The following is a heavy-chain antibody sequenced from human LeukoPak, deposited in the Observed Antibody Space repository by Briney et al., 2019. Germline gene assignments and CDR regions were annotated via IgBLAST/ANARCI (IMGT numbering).Heavy chain of an antibody. Sequence: GGSLRLSCADSAFTFSSSWMSWVRQAPGKGLEWVANIKQDGSEKYYVDSVKGRFTISRDNAKNSLYLQMNSLRAEDTAVYYCARGRWLQYIFDYWGQGTLVTVSS. CDR2: IKQDGSEK. J-gene: IGHJ4*02. D-gene: IGHD5-24*01. CDR1: AFTFSSSW. CDR3: ARGRWLQYIFDY. V-gene: IGHV3-7*01.